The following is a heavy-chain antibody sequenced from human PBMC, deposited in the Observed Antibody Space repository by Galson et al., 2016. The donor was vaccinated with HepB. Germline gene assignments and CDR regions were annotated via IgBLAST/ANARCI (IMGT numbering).Heavy chain of an antibody. V-gene: IGHV3-23*01. CDR2: VSGRGGST. CDR3: VKESSGSYGWHFDY. Sequence: SLRLSCAASRFTFSSYAMNWVRQAPGKGLEWVSGVSGRGGSTFYADSVKGRFTISRDNSKSRLYLQLNSLRVEDTAVYYCVKESSGSYGWHFDYWGQGTLVTVSS. J-gene: IGHJ4*02. CDR1: RFTFSSYA. D-gene: IGHD1-26*01.